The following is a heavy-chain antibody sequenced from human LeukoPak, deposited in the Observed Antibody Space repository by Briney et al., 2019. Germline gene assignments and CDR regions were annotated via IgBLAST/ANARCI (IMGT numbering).Heavy chain of an antibody. J-gene: IGHJ6*03. CDR1: GGTFSSYA. Sequence: SVKVSCKASGGTFSSYAISWVRQAPGQGLEWMGGIIPIFGTANYAQKVQGRVTITADESTSTAYMELSSLRSEDTAVYYCARDVWIAARFRYYYYMDVWGKGTTVTVSS. CDR2: IIPIFGTA. D-gene: IGHD6-6*01. V-gene: IGHV1-69*01. CDR3: ARDVWIAARFRYYYYMDV.